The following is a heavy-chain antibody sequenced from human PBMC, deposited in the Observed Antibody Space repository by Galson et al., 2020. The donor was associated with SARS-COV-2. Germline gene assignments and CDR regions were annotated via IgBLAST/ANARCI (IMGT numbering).Heavy chain of an antibody. CDR3: VKEEHSYGHYYYLDY. D-gene: IGHD5-18*01. J-gene: IGHJ4*02. Sequence: GGSLRLSCAASGFAFSSYAISWVRQAPGKGLEWVSGLSGSGSYTYYADSVKGRFTISRDTSKNTLYLQMNSLRAEDTAVYYCVKEEHSYGHYYYLDYWGQGALVTVSS. V-gene: IGHV3-23*01. CDR2: LSGSGSYT. CDR1: GFAFSSYA.